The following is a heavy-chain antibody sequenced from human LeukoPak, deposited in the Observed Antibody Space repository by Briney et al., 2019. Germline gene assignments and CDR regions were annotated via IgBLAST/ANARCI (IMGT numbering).Heavy chain of an antibody. V-gene: IGHV3-53*01. CDR2: TYSSGTT. Sequence: GGSLRLSCAASGFTVSSNYMSWVRQAPGKGLEYISVTYSSGTTYYADSVRDRFTISKDNAKNTVYLQMNSLRAEDTAVYYCVSFYETYWGRGTLVTVSS. J-gene: IGHJ4*02. CDR1: GFTVSSNY. D-gene: IGHD2/OR15-2a*01. CDR3: VSFYETY.